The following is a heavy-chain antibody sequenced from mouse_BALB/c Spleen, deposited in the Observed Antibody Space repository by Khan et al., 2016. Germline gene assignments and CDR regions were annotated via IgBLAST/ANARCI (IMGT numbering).Heavy chain of an antibody. CDR1: GYTFTNYG. D-gene: IGHD1-2*01. CDR2: ITTYTVDP. J-gene: IGHJ4*01. CDR3: ARRRLHGLYNAMDY. V-gene: IGHV9-1*02. Sequence: QIQLVQSGPELKQPGETVKISCRASGYTFTNYGIHWVRQTPGKSLKWMGWITTYTVDPTYADDFKGRFAFSLETSASTAYLQINNLKNEDMATYCYARRRLHGLYNAMDYWGQGTSVTVSS.